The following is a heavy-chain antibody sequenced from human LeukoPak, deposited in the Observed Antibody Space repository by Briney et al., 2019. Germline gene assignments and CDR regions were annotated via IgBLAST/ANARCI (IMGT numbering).Heavy chain of an antibody. Sequence: ASVKVSCKASGGTFSSYAISWVRQAPGQGLEWMGGIIPIFGTANYAQKFQGRVTITADESTSTAYMELSSLRSEDTAVYYCARDAYCGGDCYSYAFDIWGQGTMVTVSS. CDR3: ARDAYCGGDCYSYAFDI. CDR1: GGTFSSYA. CDR2: IIPIFGTA. J-gene: IGHJ3*02. V-gene: IGHV1-69*13. D-gene: IGHD2-21*01.